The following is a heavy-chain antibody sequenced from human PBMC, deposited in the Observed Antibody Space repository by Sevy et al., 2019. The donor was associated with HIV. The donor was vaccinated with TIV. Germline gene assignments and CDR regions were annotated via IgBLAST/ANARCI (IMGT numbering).Heavy chain of an antibody. Sequence: APVKVSCKASGYTFTSYYMHWVRQAPGQGLEWMGIINPSGGSTSYAQKFQGRVAMTRDTSTSTVYMELSSLRSEDTAVYYCALSRPFGVVLGGSGSPIDYWGQGTLVTVSS. D-gene: IGHD3-10*01. CDR2: INPSGGST. V-gene: IGHV1-46*03. J-gene: IGHJ4*02. CDR1: GYTFTSYY. CDR3: ALSRPFGVVLGGSGSPIDY.